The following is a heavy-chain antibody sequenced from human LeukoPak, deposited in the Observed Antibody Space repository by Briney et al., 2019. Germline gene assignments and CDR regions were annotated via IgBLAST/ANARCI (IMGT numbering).Heavy chain of an antibody. Sequence: GGSLRLSCAASGFTFSSYAMHWVRQAPGKGLEWVAVISYDGSNKYYADSVKGRFTISRDNSKNTLYLQMNSLRAEDTAVYYCARDRSSGYTLAYWGQGTLVTVSS. V-gene: IGHV3-30-3*01. D-gene: IGHD6-19*01. CDR1: GFTFSSYA. J-gene: IGHJ4*02. CDR3: ARDRSSGYTLAY. CDR2: ISYDGSNK.